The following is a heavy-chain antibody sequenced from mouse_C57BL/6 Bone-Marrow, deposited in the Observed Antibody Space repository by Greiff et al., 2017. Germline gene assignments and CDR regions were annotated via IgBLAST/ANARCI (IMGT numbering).Heavy chain of an antibody. J-gene: IGHJ4*01. Sequence: QVTLKESGPGILQSSQTLSLTCSFSGFSLSTSGMGVSWIRQPSGKGLEWLAHNYWDDDKRYNPSLKSRLTISKDTSRNQVFLKIPSVDTADTATYYCARRGDYGSSYYAMDYWGQGTSVTVSS. CDR1: GFSLSTSGMG. V-gene: IGHV8-12*01. CDR2: NYWDDDK. D-gene: IGHD1-1*01. CDR3: ARRGDYGSSYYAMDY.